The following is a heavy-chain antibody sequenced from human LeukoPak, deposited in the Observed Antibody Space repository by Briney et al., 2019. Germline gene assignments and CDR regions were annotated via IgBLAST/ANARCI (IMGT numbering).Heavy chain of an antibody. V-gene: IGHV4-30-2*01. Sequence: SETLSLTCAVSGGPISSGGYSWTWTRQPPGKGLEWIGYIFQSGSPSYNPSLRSRVTISVDTSRNHSSLELISVTAADTAMYYCARDRAGLGLLDFWGQGTMVTVSS. J-gene: IGHJ3*01. CDR3: ARDRAGLGLLDF. D-gene: IGHD1-26*01. CDR2: IFQSGSP. CDR1: GGPISSGGYS.